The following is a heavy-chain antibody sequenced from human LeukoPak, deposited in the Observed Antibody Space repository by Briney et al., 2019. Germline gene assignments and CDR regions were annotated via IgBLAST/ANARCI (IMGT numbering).Heavy chain of an antibody. J-gene: IGHJ6*03. D-gene: IGHD5-18*01. CDR3: ARGRYSYGSKVIPYYYYYMDV. CDR2: IIPIFGTA. V-gene: IGHV1-69*05. Sequence: GASVKVSCKASGGTFSSYAISWVRQAPGQGLEWMGGIIPIFGTANYAQKFQGRVTITTDESKSTAYMELSSLRSEDTAVYYCARGRYSYGSKVIPYYYYYMDVWGKGTTVTVSS. CDR1: GGTFSSYA.